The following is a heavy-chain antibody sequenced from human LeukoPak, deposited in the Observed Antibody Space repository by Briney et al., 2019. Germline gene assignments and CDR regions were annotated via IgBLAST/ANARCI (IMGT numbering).Heavy chain of an antibody. CDR1: GFIFSNFD. J-gene: IGHJ4*02. CDR3: ARDKDVYFDY. V-gene: IGHV3-21*01. CDR2: ISSSSSYI. Sequence: PGGSLRLSCAASGFIFSNFDMHWVRQAPGKGLEWVSSISSSSSYIYYADSVKGRITISRDNAKNSLYLQMNSLRVEDTAVYYCARDKDVYFDYWGQGTLVTVSS.